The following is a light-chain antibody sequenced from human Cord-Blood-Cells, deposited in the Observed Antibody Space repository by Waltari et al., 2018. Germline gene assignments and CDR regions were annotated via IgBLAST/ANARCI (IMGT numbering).Light chain of an antibody. CDR3: SSYTSSSTVV. V-gene: IGLV2-14*01. CDR2: DVS. Sequence: QSALTQPASVSGSPGQSITISCTGTSSDVGGYNYVSWYQQHPGKAPKLMIYDVSNRPSGGSKRFSGSTSGNTSSLTISGLQAEDEADYYCSSYTSSSTVVFVGGTKLTVL. J-gene: IGLJ2*01. CDR1: SSDVGGYNY.